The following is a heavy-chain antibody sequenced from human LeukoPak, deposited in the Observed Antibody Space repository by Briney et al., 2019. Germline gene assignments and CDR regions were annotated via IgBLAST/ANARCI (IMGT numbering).Heavy chain of an antibody. CDR2: INSDGSST. V-gene: IGHV3-74*01. CDR3: ARGHYGMDV. CDR1: GFTFSSYW. Sequence: GGSLRLSCAASGFTFSSYWMHWVRQAPGKGLVWVSCINSDGSSTNYADSVKGRFTISRDNAKNSLYLQMNSLRAEDTAVYYCARGHYGMDVWGQGTTVTVSS. J-gene: IGHJ6*02.